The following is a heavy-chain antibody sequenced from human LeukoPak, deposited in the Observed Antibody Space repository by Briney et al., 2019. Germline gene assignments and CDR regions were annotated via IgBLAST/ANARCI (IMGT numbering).Heavy chain of an antibody. CDR1: GYTFTSYG. CDR3: ARDLSSLYSSSCSDY. D-gene: IGHD6-13*01. CDR2: ISAYNGNT. J-gene: IGHJ4*02. Sequence: ASVKVSCKASGYTFTSYGISWVRQAPGQGLEWMGWISAYNGNTNYAQKLQGRVTMTTDTSTSTAYMELRSLRSDDTAVYYCARDLSSLYSSSCSDYWGQGTLVTVSS. V-gene: IGHV1-18*01.